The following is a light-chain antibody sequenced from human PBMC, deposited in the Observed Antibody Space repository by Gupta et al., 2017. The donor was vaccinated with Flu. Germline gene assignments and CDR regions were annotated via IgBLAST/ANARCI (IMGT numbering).Light chain of an antibody. J-gene: IGLJ1*01. Sequence: GDKLGDKYVCWCQQKPGQSPVLVIYQDGKRPSGIPERFSGSNSGNTATLTIGGTQAMDEADYYCQTWDSGTSTYVFGSGTKVTVL. CDR2: QDG. CDR1: KLGDKY. CDR3: QTWDSGTSTYV. V-gene: IGLV3-1*01.